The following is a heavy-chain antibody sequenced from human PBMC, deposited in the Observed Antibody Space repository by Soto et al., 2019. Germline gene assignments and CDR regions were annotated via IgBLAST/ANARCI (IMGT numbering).Heavy chain of an antibody. CDR3: ARHYNTGAFFDY. Sequence: QLQLQESGPRLVKSSETLSLTCTVSGGSISTSHHWGWIRQPPGKGLEWIGSVFYNGSPSYSPSFKSRITISVDTSKNQFSLRVRSGTATDTALYFCARHYNTGAFFDYWGQGNLVTVSS. CDR2: VFYNGSP. V-gene: IGHV4-39*01. D-gene: IGHD1-20*01. CDR1: GGSISTSHH. J-gene: IGHJ4*02.